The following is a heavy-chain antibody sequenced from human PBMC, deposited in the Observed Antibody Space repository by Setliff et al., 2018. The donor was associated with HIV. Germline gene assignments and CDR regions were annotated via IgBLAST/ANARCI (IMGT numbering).Heavy chain of an antibody. J-gene: IGHJ4*02. Sequence: TLSLPCTVSGGSISSGIYYWSWIRQPAGKGLEWIGRIYTSGSTNYNPSLKSRVTISVDTSKNQFSLKLSSVTAADTAVYYCARGEYYFDYWGQGTLVTVSS. CDR1: GGSISSGIYY. CDR3: ARGEYYFDY. V-gene: IGHV4-61*02. CDR2: IYTSGST.